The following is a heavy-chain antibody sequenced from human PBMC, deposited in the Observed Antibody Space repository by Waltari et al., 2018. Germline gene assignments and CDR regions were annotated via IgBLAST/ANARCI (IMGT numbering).Heavy chain of an antibody. D-gene: IGHD1-26*01. CDR3: ARVPVSGPDRFDY. CDR2: KKEDGSGI. Sequence: EVQLVESGGGLVQPGGSLRLSCAASGFIFSASWMGWVRQAPGKGLEWVASKKEDGSGIHYVYSVKGRFTISRDNAKNSLYLQMNSLRVEDTAVYYCARVPVSGPDRFDYWGQGTLVTVSS. CDR1: GFIFSASW. V-gene: IGHV3-7*01. J-gene: IGHJ4*02.